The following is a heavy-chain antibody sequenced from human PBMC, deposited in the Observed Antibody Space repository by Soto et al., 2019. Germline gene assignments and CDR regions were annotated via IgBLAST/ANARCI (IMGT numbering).Heavy chain of an antibody. CDR3: ARKHSLDYIRWGLDP. CDR1: GYPFSDNQ. Sequence: ASVKVSCKASGYPFSDNQIHWLRRAPGQGLEWMGRINPKSDDTNYAQRFQGRVTMTRDTSIDTAYLELTGLTSDDTATYYCARKHSLDYIRWGLDPWGQGTLVTVSS. J-gene: IGHJ5*02. V-gene: IGHV1-2*02. D-gene: IGHD4-4*01. CDR2: INPKSDDT.